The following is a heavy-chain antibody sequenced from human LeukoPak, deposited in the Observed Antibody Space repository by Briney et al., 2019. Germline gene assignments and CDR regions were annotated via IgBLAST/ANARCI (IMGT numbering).Heavy chain of an antibody. V-gene: IGHV5-51*01. J-gene: IGHJ4*02. D-gene: IGHD3-10*01. Sequence: GASLQISCKGSGYPFTSYWIGWGRQMPGKGLERMGIIYPGDSDTRYSPSFQGQVTISVDKSISTAYLQWSSLKASDTAMYFCARLPSVRGVDRYFDYWGQGTLVTVSS. CDR3: ARLPSVRGVDRYFDY. CDR1: GYPFTSYW. CDR2: IYPGDSDT.